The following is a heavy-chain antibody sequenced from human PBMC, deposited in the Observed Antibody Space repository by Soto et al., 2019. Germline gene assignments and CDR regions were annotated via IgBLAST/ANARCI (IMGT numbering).Heavy chain of an antibody. D-gene: IGHD1-26*01. CDR2: INPSGGST. J-gene: IGHJ5*02. Sequence: WASVKVSCKASGYTFSSYYMHWVRQAPGQGREWMGIINPSGGSTSYAQKFQGRVTMTRDTSTSTVYMELSSLRSEDTAVYYCARSLLSGSYRIDNWFDPWGQGTLVTVSS. V-gene: IGHV1-46*01. CDR3: ARSLLSGSYRIDNWFDP. CDR1: GYTFSSYY.